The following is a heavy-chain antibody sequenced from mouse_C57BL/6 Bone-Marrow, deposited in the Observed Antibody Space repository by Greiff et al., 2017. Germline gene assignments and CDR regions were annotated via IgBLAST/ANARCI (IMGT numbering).Heavy chain of an antibody. CDR2: ISNGGGST. D-gene: IGHD4-1*01. CDR3: ASHNWEGNYFDY. Sequence: EVHLVESGGGLVQPGGSLKLSCAASGFTFSDYYMYWVRQTPEKRLEWVAYISNGGGSTYYPDTVKGRFTISRDNAKNTLYLQMSHLKSEDTAMYYCASHNWEGNYFDYWGQGTTLTVSS. J-gene: IGHJ2*01. CDR1: GFTFSDYY. V-gene: IGHV5-12*01.